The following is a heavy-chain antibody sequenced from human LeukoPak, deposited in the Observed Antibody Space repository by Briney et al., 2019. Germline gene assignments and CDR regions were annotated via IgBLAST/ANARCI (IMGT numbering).Heavy chain of an antibody. V-gene: IGHV1-18*01. CDR3: ARAVSSSWKYYFDY. Sequence: GASVKVSCKASGYTFTSYGISWVRQAPGQGLEWMGWISAYNGNTNYAQKLQGRVTMTTDTSTSTAYMELRSLRSDDTAVYYCARAVSSSWKYYFDYWGQGTLVTVSS. J-gene: IGHJ4*02. CDR2: ISAYNGNT. D-gene: IGHD6-13*01. CDR1: GYTFTSYG.